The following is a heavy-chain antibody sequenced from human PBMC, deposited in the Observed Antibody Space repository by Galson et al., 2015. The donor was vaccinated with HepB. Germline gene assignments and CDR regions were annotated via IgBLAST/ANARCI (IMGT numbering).Heavy chain of an antibody. CDR1: GFTFSDYY. CDR2: ISSSGSTI. Sequence: SLRLSCAASGFTFSDYYMSWIRQAPGKGLEWVSYISSSGSTIYYADSVKGRFTISRDNAKNSLYLQMNSLRAEDTAVYYCARARYSGSYGPFGAFDIWGQGTMVTVSS. J-gene: IGHJ3*02. V-gene: IGHV3-11*01. D-gene: IGHD1-26*01. CDR3: ARARYSGSYGPFGAFDI.